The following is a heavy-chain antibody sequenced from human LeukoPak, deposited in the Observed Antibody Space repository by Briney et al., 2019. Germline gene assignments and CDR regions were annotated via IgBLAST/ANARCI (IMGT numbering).Heavy chain of an antibody. V-gene: IGHV3-23*01. Sequence: PGGSLRLSYAASGFTFSTYAMSWVRQAPGKGLEWVSTIGGSGGGTYYAESVKGRFIISRDTSKNTLFLQMNSLRAEDTALYYCARNDFGSGWLGDYWGQGTLVTVFS. CDR3: ARNDFGSGWLGDY. D-gene: IGHD6-19*01. CDR1: GFTFSTYA. CDR2: IGGSGGGT. J-gene: IGHJ4*02.